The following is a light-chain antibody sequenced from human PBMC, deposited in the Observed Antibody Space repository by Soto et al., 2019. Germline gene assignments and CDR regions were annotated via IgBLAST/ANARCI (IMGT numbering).Light chain of an antibody. Sequence: QSALTQPPPASGSPGQSVTISCTGTSSDVGGYNYVSWYQQHPGRAPKLMIYEVSARPSGVPDRCSCSKSGHTASLTVSGLQAEDAADYYCSSYAGSNNLGFGGGTKLTVL. CDR3: SSYAGSNNLG. CDR1: SSDVGGYNY. CDR2: EVS. V-gene: IGLV2-8*01. J-gene: IGLJ2*01.